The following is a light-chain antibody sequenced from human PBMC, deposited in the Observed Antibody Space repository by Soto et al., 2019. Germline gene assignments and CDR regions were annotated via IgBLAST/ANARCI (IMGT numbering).Light chain of an antibody. Sequence: EIVLTQSPGTLSLSPGERATLSCRASQSVSSNYLACYQQKPGQAPRLLIYGESSRATGIPDRFSGSGSGTDFTLTISRLEPEDFAVYYCQHYGRSAYTFGQGTTLEI. V-gene: IGKV3-20*01. CDR1: QSVSSNY. J-gene: IGKJ2*01. CDR2: GES. CDR3: QHYGRSAYT.